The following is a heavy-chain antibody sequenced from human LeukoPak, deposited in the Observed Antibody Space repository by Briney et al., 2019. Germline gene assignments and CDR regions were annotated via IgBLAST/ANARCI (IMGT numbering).Heavy chain of an antibody. D-gene: IGHD3-10*01. V-gene: IGHV3-30*18. CDR2: ISYDGSNK. CDR1: GFTFSSYG. J-gene: IGHJ4*02. Sequence: GGSLRLSCAASGFTFSSYGMHWVRQAPGKGLEWVAVISYDGSNKYYADSVKGRFTISRDNSKNTLYLQMNSLRAEDTALYYCAKDASGSFSTRFDYWGQGTLVTVSS. CDR3: AKDASGSFSTRFDY.